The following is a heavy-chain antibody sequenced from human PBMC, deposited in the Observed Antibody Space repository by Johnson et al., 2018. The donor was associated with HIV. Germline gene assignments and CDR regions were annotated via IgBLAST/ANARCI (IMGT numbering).Heavy chain of an antibody. CDR3: ASAKGGSFDAFDI. CDR2: ISYDGSDK. J-gene: IGHJ3*02. Sequence: QVQLVESGGGVVQPGGSLRLSCAASGFTFSSYGMHWVRQAPAKGLEWVAVISYDGSDKDYADSVKGRFTISRDNSKNTLYLQMNSLRAEDTAVYYCASAKGGSFDAFDIWGQGTMVTVSS. CDR1: GFTFSSYG. V-gene: IGHV3-30*14. D-gene: IGHD1-26*01.